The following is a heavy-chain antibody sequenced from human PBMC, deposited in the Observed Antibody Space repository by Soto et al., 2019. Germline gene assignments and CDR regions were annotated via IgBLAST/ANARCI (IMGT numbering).Heavy chain of an antibody. D-gene: IGHD3-3*01. CDR3: AREGRFPHAFDI. CDR2: INAGNGNT. V-gene: IGHV1-3*01. Sequence: GASLKVSCKASGYTFTSYASHWVRQAPGQRIEWMGWINAGNGNTKYSQKFQGRVTITRDTSASTAYMELSSLRSEDTAVYYCAREGRFPHAFDIWGQGTMVTVSS. J-gene: IGHJ3*02. CDR1: GYTFTSYA.